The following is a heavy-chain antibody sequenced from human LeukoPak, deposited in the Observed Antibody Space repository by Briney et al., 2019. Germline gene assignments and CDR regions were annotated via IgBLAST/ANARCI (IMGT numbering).Heavy chain of an antibody. CDR1: VFTFSSYS. CDR2: ISSSSSYI. CDR3: AREMVNDSSGYYVPRGHFDY. D-gene: IGHD3-22*01. V-gene: IGHV3-21*01. J-gene: IGHJ4*02. Sequence: GGSLRLSCAASVFTFSSYSMNWVRQAPGKGLEWVSSISSSSSYIYYADSVKGRFSISRDNAKNSLYLQMNSLRAEDTAVYYCAREMVNDSSGYYVPRGHFDYWGQGTLVTVSS.